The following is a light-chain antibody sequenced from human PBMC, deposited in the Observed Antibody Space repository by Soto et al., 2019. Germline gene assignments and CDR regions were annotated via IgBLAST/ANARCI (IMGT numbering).Light chain of an antibody. CDR1: SSNLGAGHD. V-gene: IGLV1-40*01. Sequence: QSVLTQPPSVSGAPGQRVTIPCTGSSSNLGAGHDVYWYQQLPGTAPHLLIYGNNNRPLGVPDRFSGSKSGTSASLAITGLQADDEADYYCQPYDSSLSDSVFGAGTKLTVL. CDR2: GNN. CDR3: QPYDSSLSDSV. J-gene: IGLJ3*02.